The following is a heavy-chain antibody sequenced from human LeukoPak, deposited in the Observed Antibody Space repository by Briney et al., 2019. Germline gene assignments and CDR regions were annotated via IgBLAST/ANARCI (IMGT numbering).Heavy chain of an antibody. V-gene: IGHV3-66*01. D-gene: IGHD3-22*01. Sequence: GGSLRLSCAASEFSVGSNYMTWVRQAPGKGLEWVSLIYSGGSTYYADSVKGRFTISRDNSKNTLYLQMNSLRAEDTAVYYCAKGSYDSSGYYSLFDYWGQGTLVTVSS. J-gene: IGHJ4*02. CDR3: AKGSYDSSGYYSLFDY. CDR1: EFSVGSNY. CDR2: IYSGGST.